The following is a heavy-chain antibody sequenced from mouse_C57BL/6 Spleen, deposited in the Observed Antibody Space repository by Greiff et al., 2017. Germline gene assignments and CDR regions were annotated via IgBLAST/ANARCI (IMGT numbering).Heavy chain of an antibody. CDR1: GYTFTDYN. CDR2: INPNNGGT. V-gene: IGHV1-18*01. D-gene: IGHD1-1*01. Sequence: VQLQQSGPELVKPGASVKIPCKASGYTFTDYNMDWVKQSHGQSLEWIGDINPNNGGTIYNQKFKGKATLTVDKSSSTAYMELRSLTSENTAVYDCERDDYGSSYGYFDVWGTGTTVTVSA. J-gene: IGHJ1*03. CDR3: ERDDYGSSYGYFDV.